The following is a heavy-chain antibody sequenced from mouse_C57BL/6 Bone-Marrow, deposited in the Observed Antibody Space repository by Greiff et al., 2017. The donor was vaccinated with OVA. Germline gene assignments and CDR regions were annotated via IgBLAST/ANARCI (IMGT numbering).Heavy chain of an antibody. CDR2: IYPRSGNT. Sequence: QVQLQQSGAELARPGASVKLSCKASGYTFTSYGISWVKQRTGQGLEWIGEIYPRSGNTYYNEKFKGKATLTADKSSSTAYMELRSLTSEDSAVYFCARWANYYGSSDGGYFDVWGTGTTVTVSS. CDR1: GYTFTSYG. V-gene: IGHV1-81*01. D-gene: IGHD1-1*01. CDR3: ARWANYYGSSDGGYFDV. J-gene: IGHJ1*03.